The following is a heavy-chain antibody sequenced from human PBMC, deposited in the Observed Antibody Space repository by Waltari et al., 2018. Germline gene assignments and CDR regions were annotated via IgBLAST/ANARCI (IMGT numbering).Heavy chain of an antibody. J-gene: IGHJ3*02. Sequence: QVQLVQSGAEVKKPGSSVKVSCKASGGTFSTYGISWVRQAPGQGLEWMGGIIPILRTTNYGQKFQGRVTITADESTSTVYMELSSLKSEDTAMYYCSTRSFGVVNAFDIWGQGTMVIVSS. D-gene: IGHD3-3*01. CDR2: IIPILRTT. V-gene: IGHV1-69*13. CDR3: STRSFGVVNAFDI. CDR1: GGTFSTYG.